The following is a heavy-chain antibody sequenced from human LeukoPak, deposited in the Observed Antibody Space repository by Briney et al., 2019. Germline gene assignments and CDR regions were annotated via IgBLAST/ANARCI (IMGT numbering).Heavy chain of an antibody. CDR3: AREGLYSSSPGGDYAFDI. CDR1: GDSVSSNSAA. CDR2: TYYRSKWYN. D-gene: IGHD6-6*01. V-gene: IGHV6-1*01. J-gene: IGHJ3*02. Sequence: SQTLSLTCAISGDSVSSNSAAWNWIRQSPSRGLEWLGRTYYRSKWYNDYAVSVKSRITINPDTSKNQFSLQLNSVTPEDTAVYYCAREGLYSSSPGGDYAFDIWGQGTMVTVSS.